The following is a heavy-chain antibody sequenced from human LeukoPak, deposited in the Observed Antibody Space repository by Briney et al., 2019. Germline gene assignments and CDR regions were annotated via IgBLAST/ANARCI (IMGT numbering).Heavy chain of an antibody. J-gene: IGHJ5*02. CDR2: IIPIFGTA. V-gene: IGHV1-69*06. Sequence: ASVKVSCKASGGTFSSYAISWVRQAPGQGLEWMGGIIPIFGTANYAQKFQGRVTITADKSTSTAYMELSSLRSEDTAVYYCARERSGVNWFDPWGQGTLVTVSS. CDR1: GGTFSSYA. CDR3: ARERSGVNWFDP.